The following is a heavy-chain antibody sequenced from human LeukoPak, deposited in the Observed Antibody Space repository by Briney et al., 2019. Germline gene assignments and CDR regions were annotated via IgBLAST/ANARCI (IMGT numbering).Heavy chain of an antibody. CDR2: ISGNGAHP. CDR3: AEAYSGYAFDY. V-gene: IGHV3-23*01. CDR1: EFILSSYA. D-gene: IGHD5-12*01. J-gene: IGHJ4*02. Sequence: GGSLRLSCEASEFILSSYAMSWVRQAPGKGLEWVSSISGNGAHPYYADSVRGRFTISRDNSKNTLYLQMNSLRAEDTAVYYCAEAYSGYAFDYWGQGTLVTVSS.